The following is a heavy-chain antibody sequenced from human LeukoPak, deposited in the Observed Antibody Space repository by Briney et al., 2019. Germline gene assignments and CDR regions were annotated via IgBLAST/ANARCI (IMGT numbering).Heavy chain of an antibody. J-gene: IGHJ3*02. CDR1: GFTFSNYW. V-gene: IGHV3-7*01. Sequence: GGSLRLSCAASGFTFSNYWMSWGRQAPGKGLEWVANIKQDGSGKYYVDSVKCRFTISTANANNSLYLHMNSLRAEDPAVYYCARLKNSGWGNAFHIWGQGTMVTVSS. CDR2: IKQDGSGK. D-gene: IGHD6-19*01. CDR3: ARLKNSGWGNAFHI.